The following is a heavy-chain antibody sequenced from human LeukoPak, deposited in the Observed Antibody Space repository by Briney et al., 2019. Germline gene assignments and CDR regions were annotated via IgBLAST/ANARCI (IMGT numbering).Heavy chain of an antibody. D-gene: IGHD2-15*01. CDR2: IYSGGST. Sequence: GGSLRLSCAASGFTVSSNYMSWVRQAPGKGLEWVSVIYSGGSTYYADSVKGRFTISRDNSKNTLYLQMNSLRASDTAMYYCARRKVGYCSGGSCYNWFDPWGQGTLVTVSS. V-gene: IGHV3-66*04. CDR3: ARRKVGYCSGGSCYNWFDP. CDR1: GFTVSSNY. J-gene: IGHJ5*02.